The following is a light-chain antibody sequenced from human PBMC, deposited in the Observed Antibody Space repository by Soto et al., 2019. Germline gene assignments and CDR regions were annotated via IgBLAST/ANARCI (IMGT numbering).Light chain of an antibody. V-gene: IGKV3-15*01. CDR3: PLT. Sequence: EIVMTQSQATLSVSPGERATLSCRASQSVSSNLAWYQQKPGQAPRLLIYGASTRATGIPARFSGSGSGTEFTLTIRSLQSEDFAVYWTPLTFGGGTKVEIK. CDR2: GAS. CDR1: QSVSSN. J-gene: IGKJ4*01.